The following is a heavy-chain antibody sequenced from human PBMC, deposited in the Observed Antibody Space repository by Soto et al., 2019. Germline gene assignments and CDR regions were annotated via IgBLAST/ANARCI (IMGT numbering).Heavy chain of an antibody. CDR3: ARFTILGVVIGVEPQLGAGMDV. V-gene: IGHV3-33*01. CDR2: IWYDGSNK. J-gene: IGHJ6*02. CDR1: GFTFSSYG. D-gene: IGHD3-3*01. Sequence: GGSLRLSCAASGFTFSSYGMHWVRQAPGKGLEWVAVIWYDGSNKYYADSVKGRFTISRDNSKNTLYLQMNSLRAEDTAVYYCARFTILGVVIGVEPQLGAGMDVWGQGTTVTVSS.